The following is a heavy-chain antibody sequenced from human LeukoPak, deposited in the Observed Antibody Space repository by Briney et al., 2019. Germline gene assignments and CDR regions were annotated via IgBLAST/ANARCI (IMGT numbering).Heavy chain of an antibody. D-gene: IGHD5-18*01. V-gene: IGHV3-21*01. CDR3: ARVVDTNDY. Sequence: GGSLRLPCAASGFTFSSYSMNWVRQAPGKGLEWVSSISSSSSYTFYADSVKGRFTISRDNAKNSLYLQMNSLRAEDTAVYYCARVVDTNDYWGQGTLVTVSS. CDR2: ISSSSSYT. J-gene: IGHJ4*02. CDR1: GFTFSSYS.